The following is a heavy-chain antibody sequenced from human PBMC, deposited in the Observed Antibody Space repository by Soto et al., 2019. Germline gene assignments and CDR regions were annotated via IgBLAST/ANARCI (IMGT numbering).Heavy chain of an antibody. Sequence: QVQLVQSGAEVKKPGASVKVSCKASGYTFTSYGISWVRQAPGQGLEWMGWISVYNGNTNYAQKLQGRVTMTTDTLTRTAYMELRGLGSVITAVYACSVEWFGKFVDYFDNGGQGTPVTIST. CDR3: SVEWFGKFVDYFDN. CDR1: GYTFTSYG. V-gene: IGHV1-18*01. J-gene: IGHJ4*02. D-gene: IGHD3-10*01. CDR2: ISVYNGNT.